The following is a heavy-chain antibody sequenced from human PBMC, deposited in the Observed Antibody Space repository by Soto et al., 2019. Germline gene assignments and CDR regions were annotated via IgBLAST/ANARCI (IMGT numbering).Heavy chain of an antibody. CDR2: IYYRVNT. CDR3: ASSALYGMDV. Sequence: SEXXXXXCSVCDGSXSSGYDXXSWIRQPPGKGLEWIGNIYYRVNTDYNPSLKSRLIISIDTSKNQFSLKVGSVTAADTAVYDCASSALYGMDVWGQGTTVTVSS. V-gene: IGHV4-30-4*01. J-gene: IGHJ6*02. CDR1: DGSXSSGYDX.